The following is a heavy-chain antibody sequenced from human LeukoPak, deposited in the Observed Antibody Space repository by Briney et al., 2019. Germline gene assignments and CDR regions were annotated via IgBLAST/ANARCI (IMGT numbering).Heavy chain of an antibody. Sequence: PGGSLRLSCAASGFTFSSYAMHWVRQAPGKGLEWVAVISYDGSNKYYADSVKGRFTISRDNSKNTLYLQMNSLRAEDTAVYYCAAQPCSVGRCYLDYWGQGTLVTVSS. V-gene: IGHV3-30-3*01. D-gene: IGHD2-15*01. J-gene: IGHJ4*02. CDR3: AAQPCSVGRCYLDY. CDR2: ISYDGSNK. CDR1: GFTFSSYA.